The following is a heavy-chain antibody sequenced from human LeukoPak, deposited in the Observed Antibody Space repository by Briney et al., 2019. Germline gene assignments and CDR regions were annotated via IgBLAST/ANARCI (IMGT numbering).Heavy chain of an antibody. Sequence: SETLSLTCTVSGGSISSYYWSWIRQPPGKGLEWIGYIYYSGSTNYNPSLKSRVTISVDTSKNQFSLKLTSVTAADTAVYYCARVYYGSGSYLGLDYYYYYMDVWGKGNTVTISS. CDR1: GGSISSYY. D-gene: IGHD3-10*01. V-gene: IGHV4-59*01. CDR3: ARVYYGSGSYLGLDYYYYYMDV. J-gene: IGHJ6*03. CDR2: IYYSGST.